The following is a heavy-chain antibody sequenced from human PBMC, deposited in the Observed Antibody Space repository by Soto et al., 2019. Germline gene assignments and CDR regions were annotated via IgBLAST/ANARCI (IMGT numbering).Heavy chain of an antibody. CDR3: ARESYYYDSSGYYYANYFDY. V-gene: IGHV1-46*01. CDR2: INPSCGST. Sequence: GASVKVSCKASGYTFTSYCMHWVRQAPGQGLEWMGIINPSCGSTSYAQKFQGRVTMTRDTSTSTVYMELRSLRSEDTAVYYCARESYYYDSSGYYYANYFDYWGQGTLVTVSS. CDR1: GYTFTSYC. D-gene: IGHD3-22*01. J-gene: IGHJ4*02.